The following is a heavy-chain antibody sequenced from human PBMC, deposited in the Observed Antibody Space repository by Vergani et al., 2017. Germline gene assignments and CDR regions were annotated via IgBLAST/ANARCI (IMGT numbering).Heavy chain of an antibody. Sequence: QVQLQQWGAGLLKPSETLSLTCAVYGGSFSGYYWSWIRQPPGKGLEWIGEINHSGSTNYNPSLKSRVTISVDTSKNQFSLKLSSVTAADTAVYYCVRIAAAGGTNWFDPWGQGTLVTVSS. CDR3: VRIAAAGGTNWFDP. J-gene: IGHJ5*02. D-gene: IGHD6-13*01. CDR2: INHSGST. V-gene: IGHV4-34*01. CDR1: GGSFSGYY.